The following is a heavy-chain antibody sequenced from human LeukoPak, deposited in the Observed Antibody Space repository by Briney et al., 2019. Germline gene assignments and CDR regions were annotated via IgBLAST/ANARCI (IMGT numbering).Heavy chain of an antibody. Sequence: SETLSLTCAVYGGSFSGYCWSWIRQPPGKGLEWIGEINHSGSTNYNPSLKSRVTISVDTSKNQFSLKLSSVTAADTAVYYCARRIAAAGTPYYFDYWGQGTLVTVSS. CDR3: ARRIAAAGTPYYFDY. J-gene: IGHJ4*02. CDR2: INHSGST. D-gene: IGHD6-13*01. CDR1: GGSFSGYC. V-gene: IGHV4-34*01.